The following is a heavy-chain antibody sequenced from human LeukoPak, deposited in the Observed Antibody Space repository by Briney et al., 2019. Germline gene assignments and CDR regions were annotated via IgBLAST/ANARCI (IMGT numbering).Heavy chain of an antibody. Sequence: GGSLRLSCAASGFTFSSYAMHWVRQAPGKGLEWVAVISYDGSNKYYADSVKGRFTISRDNSKNTLYLQMNSLRAEDTAVYYCAREGKDYWGQGTLVTVSS. J-gene: IGHJ4*02. CDR3: AREGKDY. CDR1: GFTFSSYA. CDR2: ISYDGSNK. D-gene: IGHD3-10*01. V-gene: IGHV3-30*01.